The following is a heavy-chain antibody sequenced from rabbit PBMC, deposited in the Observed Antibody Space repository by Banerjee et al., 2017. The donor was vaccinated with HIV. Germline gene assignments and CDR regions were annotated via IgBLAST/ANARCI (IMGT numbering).Heavy chain of an antibody. Sequence: QSLEESGGDLVKPGASLTLTCTGSGFTFSSSSIWWVRQAPGKGLEYIGYIGSGGGTAYASWVISRFTISKTSSTTVTLQMTSLTAADTATYFCANGGGGNGLDLWGQGTLVTVS. V-gene: IGHV1S40*01. CDR1: GFTFSSSS. D-gene: IGHD1-1*01. J-gene: IGHJ3*01. CDR3: ANGGGGNGLDL. CDR2: IGSGGGT.